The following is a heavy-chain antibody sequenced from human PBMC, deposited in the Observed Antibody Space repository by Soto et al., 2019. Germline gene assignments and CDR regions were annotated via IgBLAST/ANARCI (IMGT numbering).Heavy chain of an antibody. V-gene: IGHV3-7*01. CDR3: TRDIIYYYDETTYYPVDAFDM. J-gene: IGHJ3*02. CDR1: GFKFSSYW. CDR2: INHDGNEE. Sequence: QPXGALILSCSASGFKFSSYWMSWVRQAPGRGLEWVASINHDGNEEYYVDSVKGRFTVSRDNAQNSLYLQMRSLRAEDTAIYSCTRDIIYYYDETTYYPVDAFDMWGRGTMVTVSS. D-gene: IGHD3-22*01.